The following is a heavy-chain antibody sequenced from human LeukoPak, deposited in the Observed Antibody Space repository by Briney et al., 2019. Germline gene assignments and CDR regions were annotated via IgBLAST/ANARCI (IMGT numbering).Heavy chain of an antibody. CDR1: GFTFSSYS. J-gene: IGHJ4*02. CDR3: ARDSESSNFWTGYAH. V-gene: IGHV3-21*01. CDR2: ISSSSSYI. D-gene: IGHD3/OR15-3a*01. Sequence: GGSLRLSCAASGFTFSSYSMNWVRQAPGKGLEWVSSISSSSSYIYYADSVKGRFTISRDNAKNSLYLQMNSLRAEDTAVYYCARDSESSNFWTGYAHWGQGTLVTVSS.